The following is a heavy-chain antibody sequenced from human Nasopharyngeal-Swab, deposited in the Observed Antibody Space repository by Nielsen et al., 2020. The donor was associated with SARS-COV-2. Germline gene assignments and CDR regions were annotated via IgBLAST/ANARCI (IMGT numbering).Heavy chain of an antibody. CDR2: INHSGST. CDR3: ARRAVLRYPWPTKMGNAFDI. CDR1: GGSFRGYY. Sequence: SQTLSLTCAVYGGSFRGYYWSWIRQPPGKGLEWIGEINHSGSTNYNPSLKSQVTISVDTSKNQFSLNLSSVTAADTAVYYCARRAVLRYPWPTKMGNAFDIWGQGTMVTVSS. V-gene: IGHV4-34*01. J-gene: IGHJ3*02. D-gene: IGHD3-9*01.